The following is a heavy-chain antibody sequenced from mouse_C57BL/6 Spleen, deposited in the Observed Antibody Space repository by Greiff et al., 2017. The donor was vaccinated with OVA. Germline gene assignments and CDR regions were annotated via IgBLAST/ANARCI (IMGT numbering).Heavy chain of an antibody. V-gene: IGHV1-82*01. CDR2: IYPGDGDT. Sequence: QVQLKQSGPELVKPGASVKISCKASGYAFSSSWMNWVKQRPGKGLEWIGRIYPGDGDTNYNGKFKGKATLTADKSSSTAYMQLSSLTSEDSAVYFCARSTAYYSNWDWYFDVWGTGTTVTVSS. J-gene: IGHJ1*03. CDR3: ARSTAYYSNWDWYFDV. CDR1: GYAFSSSW. D-gene: IGHD2-5*01.